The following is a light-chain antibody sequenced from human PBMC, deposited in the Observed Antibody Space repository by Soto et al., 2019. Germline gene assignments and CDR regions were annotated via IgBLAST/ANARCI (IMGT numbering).Light chain of an antibody. Sequence: EIVLTQSPGTLSLSPGERATLSCRASQSASNNYLAWYQQKPGQAPRLLIYAASTRATGIPDRFSGSGSGTDFTLTISRLEPEDFAVYYCQQYGRSPPLIFGGGTKVEIK. J-gene: IGKJ4*01. CDR3: QQYGRSPPLI. CDR2: AAS. V-gene: IGKV3-20*01. CDR1: QSASNNY.